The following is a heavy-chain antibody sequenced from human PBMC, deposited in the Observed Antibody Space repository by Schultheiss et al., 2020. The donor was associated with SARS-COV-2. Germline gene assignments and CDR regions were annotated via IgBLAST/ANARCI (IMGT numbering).Heavy chain of an antibody. Sequence: GGSLRLSCAASGFTFSSYWMHWVRQAPGKGLVWVAVIWYDGSNKYYADSVKGRFTISRDNSKNTLYLQMGSLRAEDMAVYYCARDPEYCSGGSCYLDYWGQGTLVTVSS. CDR3: ARDPEYCSGGSCYLDY. D-gene: IGHD2-15*01. J-gene: IGHJ4*02. CDR1: GFTFSSYW. CDR2: IWYDGSNK. V-gene: IGHV3-33*08.